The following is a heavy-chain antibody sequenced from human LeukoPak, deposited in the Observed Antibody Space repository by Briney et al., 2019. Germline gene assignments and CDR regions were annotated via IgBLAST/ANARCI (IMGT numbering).Heavy chain of an antibody. CDR3: AGSKDIVVVPAAKVLNY. D-gene: IGHD2-2*01. Sequence: SVKVSCKASGGTFSSYAISWVRQAPGQGLEWMGGIIPIFGTANYAQKFQGRVTITADESTSTAYMELSSLRSEDTDVYYCAGSKDIVVVPAAKVLNYWGQGTLVTVSS. CDR2: IIPIFGTA. V-gene: IGHV1-69*13. CDR1: GGTFSSYA. J-gene: IGHJ4*02.